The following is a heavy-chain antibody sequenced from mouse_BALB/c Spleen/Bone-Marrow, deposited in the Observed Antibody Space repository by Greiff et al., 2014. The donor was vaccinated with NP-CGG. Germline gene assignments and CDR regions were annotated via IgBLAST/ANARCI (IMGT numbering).Heavy chain of an antibody. Sequence: VHLVESGPGLVAPSQSLSITCTVSGFSLTSYGVHWVRQSPGKGLEWLGVKWAGGTTSYNSALMSRLSISRDNSKSQVFLKMNSLQTDDTAIYYCARTGTKDYFDYWGQGTTLTVSS. D-gene: IGHD4-1*01. CDR1: GFSLTSYG. CDR2: KWAGGTT. CDR3: ARTGTKDYFDY. J-gene: IGHJ2*01. V-gene: IGHV2-9*02.